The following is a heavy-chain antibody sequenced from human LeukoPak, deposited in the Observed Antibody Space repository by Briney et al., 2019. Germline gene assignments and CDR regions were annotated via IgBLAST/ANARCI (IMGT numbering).Heavy chain of an antibody. Sequence: GGSLRLSCVASGFTFSRYWMHWVRQAPGKGLVWVSVIYNSGDRTTYADSVKGRFILSRDNSKNTVYLQMNDLRVEDTAVYYCARERPDSRNLDSWGRGALVTVSS. V-gene: IGHV3-74*03. CDR3: ARERPDSRNLDS. J-gene: IGHJ4*02. D-gene: IGHD1-14*01. CDR2: IYNSGDRT. CDR1: GFTFSRYW.